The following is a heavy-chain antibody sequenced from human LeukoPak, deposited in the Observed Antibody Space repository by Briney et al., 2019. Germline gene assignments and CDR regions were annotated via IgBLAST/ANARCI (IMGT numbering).Heavy chain of an antibody. CDR2: ISGSGGST. V-gene: IGHV3-23*01. CDR1: GFSFSNYA. CDR3: AKSAYYDASGYYREYYFDY. Sequence: GGSLRLSCVSSGFSFSNYAMSWVRQAPGKGLEWVSSISGSGGSTHFADSVKGRFTISRDKTKNTLYLQMNSLRAEDTAVYYCAKSAYYDASGYYREYYFDYWGQGTLVTVSS. D-gene: IGHD3-22*01. J-gene: IGHJ4*02.